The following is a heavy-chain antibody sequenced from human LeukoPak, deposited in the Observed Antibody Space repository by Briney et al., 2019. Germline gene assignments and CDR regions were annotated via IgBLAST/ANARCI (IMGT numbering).Heavy chain of an antibody. D-gene: IGHD6-19*01. CDR1: GYTFTGYY. Sequence: GASVKVSCKASGYTFTGYYMHWVRQAPGQGLEWMGWINPNSGGTNYAQKFQGRVTMTRDTSISTAYMELSRLRSGDTAVYYCARGSPSSSGWYGDYWGQGTLVTVSS. J-gene: IGHJ4*02. CDR2: INPNSGGT. V-gene: IGHV1-2*02. CDR3: ARGSPSSSGWYGDY.